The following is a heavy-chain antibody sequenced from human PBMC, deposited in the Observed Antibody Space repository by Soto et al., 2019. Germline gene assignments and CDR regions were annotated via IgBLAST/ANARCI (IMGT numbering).Heavy chain of an antibody. D-gene: IGHD3-22*01. CDR2: ISGSGDST. CDR3: AKDTYLDYSDSSGYYPWYYYGLDV. Sequence: EVQLLESGGGLVQPGGSLRLSCAASGFTFSSYAMSWVRQAPVKGLEWVSAISGSGDSTYYADSVKGRFAISRDNSKNTLYLQMNSLRAEDTAVYYCAKDTYLDYSDSSGYYPWYYYGLDVWGQGTTVTVSS. J-gene: IGHJ6*02. V-gene: IGHV3-23*01. CDR1: GFTFSSYA.